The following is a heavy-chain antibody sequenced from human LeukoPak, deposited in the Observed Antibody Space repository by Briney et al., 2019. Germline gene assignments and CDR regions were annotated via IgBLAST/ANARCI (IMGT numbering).Heavy chain of an antibody. CDR2: IYYSGST. CDR1: GGSISSYY. CDR3: ARGTPSRRNYYYYYMDV. Sequence: SETLSLTCTVSGGSISSYYWSWIRQPPGKGLEWIGYIYYSGSTNYNPSLKSRVTISVDTSKNQFSLKLSSVTAADTAVYYCARGTPSRRNYYYYYMDVWGKGTTVTVSS. D-gene: IGHD2-15*01. J-gene: IGHJ6*03. V-gene: IGHV4-59*01.